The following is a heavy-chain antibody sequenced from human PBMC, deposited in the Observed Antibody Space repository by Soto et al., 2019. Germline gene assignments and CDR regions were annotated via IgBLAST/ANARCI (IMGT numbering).Heavy chain of an antibody. CDR1: GDSVSSNSAA. CDR3: ARDLGSSGYFDY. CDR2: TYYRSRWYN. Sequence: QSPTLSLTCAISGDSVSSNSAAWNWIRQSPSRGLEWLGRTYYRSRWYNDYAVSVKSRITINPDTSKNQFSLQLNSVTPEDTAVYYCARDLGSSGYFDYWGQGTLVTVSS. J-gene: IGHJ4*02. D-gene: IGHD3-22*01. V-gene: IGHV6-1*01.